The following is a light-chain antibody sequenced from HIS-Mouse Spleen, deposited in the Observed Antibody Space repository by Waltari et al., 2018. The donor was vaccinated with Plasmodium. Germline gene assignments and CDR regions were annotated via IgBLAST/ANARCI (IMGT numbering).Light chain of an antibody. V-gene: IGLV1-51*01. J-gene: IGLJ2*01. CDR2: DNN. CDR1: SSTIGNNY. CDR3: GTWDSSLSAGVV. Sequence: QSVLTQPPSVSAAPGQKVTISCSGRSSTIGNNYVSWYQQLPGTAPKLLIYDNNKRPSGIPDRFSGSKSGTSATLGITGLQTGDEADYYCGTWDSSLSAGVVFGGGTKLTVL.